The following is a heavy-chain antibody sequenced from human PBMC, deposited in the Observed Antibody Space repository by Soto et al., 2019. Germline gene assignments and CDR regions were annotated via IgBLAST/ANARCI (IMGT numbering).Heavy chain of an antibody. D-gene: IGHD3-22*01. Sequence: ASVKVSCKASGYTFTSYAISWVRQAPGQGLEWMGIINPSGGSTRYAQKFQGRVTMTRDTSTSTVYMELSSLRSEDTAVYYCARGLIYDSSGYYFDYFNYWGQGALVTVSS. CDR3: ARGLIYDSSGYYFDYFNY. J-gene: IGHJ4*02. CDR2: INPSGGST. V-gene: IGHV1-46*01. CDR1: GYTFTSYA.